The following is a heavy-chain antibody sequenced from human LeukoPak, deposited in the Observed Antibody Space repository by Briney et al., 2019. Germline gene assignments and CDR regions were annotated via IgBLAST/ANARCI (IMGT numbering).Heavy chain of an antibody. CDR3: AGAVAGLFDY. J-gene: IGHJ4*02. Sequence: PSETLSLTCTVSGGSISSGSYYWSWIRQPAGKELEWIGRIYTSGSTNYNPSLKSRVTISVDTSKNQFSLKLSSVTAADTAVYYCAGAVAGLFDYWGRGTLVTVSS. D-gene: IGHD6-19*01. V-gene: IGHV4-61*02. CDR2: IYTSGST. CDR1: GGSISSGSYY.